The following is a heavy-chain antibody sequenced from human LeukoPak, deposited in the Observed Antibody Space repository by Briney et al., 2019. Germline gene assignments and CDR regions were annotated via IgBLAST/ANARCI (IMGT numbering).Heavy chain of an antibody. V-gene: IGHV4-30-4*01. J-gene: IGHJ4*02. Sequence: SETLSLTCTVSGGSISSGDYCWSWIRQSPGKGLEWIGYSYYSGSTYYNPSLKSRVTISVDTSKNQFSLKLSSVTAADTAVYYCARQIRPTYFDYWSQGTLVTVSS. D-gene: IGHD6-6*01. CDR1: GGSISSGDYC. CDR3: ARQIRPTYFDY. CDR2: SYYSGST.